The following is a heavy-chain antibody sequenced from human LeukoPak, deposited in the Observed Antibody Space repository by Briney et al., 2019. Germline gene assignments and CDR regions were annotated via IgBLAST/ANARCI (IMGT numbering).Heavy chain of an antibody. Sequence: TPSETLSLTCTVSGGSINLYYWSWFRQSPGKGLEWIAYIYYLGTTNYNPSLRSRVTMSVDTSKYQFSLKLSSVTAADTAVYFCARHQDSGHSYGKFDYWGQGALVTVSS. CDR1: GGSINLYY. J-gene: IGHJ4*02. V-gene: IGHV4-59*01. CDR3: ARHQDSGHSYGKFDY. D-gene: IGHD5-18*01. CDR2: IYYLGTT.